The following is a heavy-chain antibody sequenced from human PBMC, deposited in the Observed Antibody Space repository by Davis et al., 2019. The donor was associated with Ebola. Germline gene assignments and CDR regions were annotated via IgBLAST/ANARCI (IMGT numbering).Heavy chain of an antibody. Sequence: GESLKISCAASGFALSGYSMNWVRQAPGKGLEWVSSISSGSNEIYYADSVKGRFTISRDNAKDSLHLQMNSLRAEDTAVYYCAKVVTIFGVAAVQNYFDQWGQGTLVTVSS. D-gene: IGHD3-3*01. CDR3: AKVVTIFGVAAVQNYFDQ. J-gene: IGHJ4*02. V-gene: IGHV3-21*01. CDR2: ISSGSNEI. CDR1: GFALSGYS.